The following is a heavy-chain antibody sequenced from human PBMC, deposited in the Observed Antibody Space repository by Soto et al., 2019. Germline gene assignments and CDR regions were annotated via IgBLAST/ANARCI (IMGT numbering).Heavy chain of an antibody. CDR1: GGTFSIYT. CDR2: IIPMLGIA. Sequence: QVQLVQSGAEVTKPGSSVKVSCKASGGTFSIYTISWVRQAPGQGLEWMGRIIPMLGIANYAQKFQCRVTLAADKSTSTADMELSSLRSEDTANYYCARESADSSTWAYFDCWVQGTLDTVSS. CDR3: ARESADSSTWAYFDC. V-gene: IGHV1-69*08. J-gene: IGHJ4*02. D-gene: IGHD6-13*01.